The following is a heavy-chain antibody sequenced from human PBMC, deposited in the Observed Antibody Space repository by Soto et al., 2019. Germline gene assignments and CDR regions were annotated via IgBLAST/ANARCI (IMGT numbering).Heavy chain of an antibody. CDR1: GFTFSSSG. Sequence: GGSLRLSCAASGFTFSSSGMHWVRQAPGKGLEWVAVISFDGSNKYYADSVKGRFTISRDNSKNTLYLQMNSLRAEDTAVYYCAIDFSGWYGSSEYGFWGQGTLVTVSS. CDR2: ISFDGSNK. J-gene: IGHJ4*02. D-gene: IGHD6-19*01. V-gene: IGHV3-30*03. CDR3: AIDFSGWYGSSEYGF.